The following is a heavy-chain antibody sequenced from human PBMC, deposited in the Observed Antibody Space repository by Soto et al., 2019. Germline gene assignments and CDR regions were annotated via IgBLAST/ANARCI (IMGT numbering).Heavy chain of an antibody. V-gene: IGHV3-33*01. CDR3: ARDRRGYXXXXXDY. CDR1: GFTFSSYG. J-gene: IGHJ4*02. Sequence: QVQLVESGGGVVQPGRSLRLSCAASGFTFSSYGMHWVRQAPGKGLEWVAVIWYDGSNKYYADSVKGRFTISRDNSKNXXXXXMNSLRAXXXXXXXCARDRRGYXXXXXDYWGQG. CDR2: IWYDGSNK. D-gene: IGHD5-18*01.